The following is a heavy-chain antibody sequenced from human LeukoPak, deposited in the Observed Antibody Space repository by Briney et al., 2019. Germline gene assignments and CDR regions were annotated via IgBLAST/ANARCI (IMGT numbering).Heavy chain of an antibody. J-gene: IGHJ4*02. CDR3: ASSSGYCSSTSCYTGILFDY. D-gene: IGHD2-2*02. CDR1: GGSISSGSYY. V-gene: IGHV4-61*02. CDR2: IYTSGST. Sequence: SETLSLTCTVSGGSISSGSYYWSWIRQPAGKGLEWIGRIYTSGSTNYNPSLKSRVTISVDTSKNQFSLKLSSVTAADTAVYYCASSSGYCSSTSCYTGILFDYWGQGTLVTVSS.